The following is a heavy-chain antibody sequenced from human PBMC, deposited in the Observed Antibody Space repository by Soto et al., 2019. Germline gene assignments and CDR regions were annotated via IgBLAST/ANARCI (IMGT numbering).Heavy chain of an antibody. CDR2: ISSSSSYT. V-gene: IGHV3-21*01. J-gene: IGHJ4*02. CDR1: GFTFSSYS. D-gene: IGHD4-17*01. CDR3: ARDRYADYGDYWRFDY. Sequence: GGSLRLSCAASGFTFSSYSMNWVRQAPGKGLEWVSSISSSSSYTYYADSVKGRFTISRDNAKNSLYLQMNSLRAEDTAVYYCARDRYADYGDYWRFDYWGQGTLVTVSS.